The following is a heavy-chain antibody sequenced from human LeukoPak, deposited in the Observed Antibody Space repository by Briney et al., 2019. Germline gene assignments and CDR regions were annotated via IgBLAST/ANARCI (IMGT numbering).Heavy chain of an antibody. V-gene: IGHV4-59*01. CDR1: GGSISSYY. J-gene: IGHJ4*02. CDR2: SYYSGST. D-gene: IGHD2-2*01. Sequence: SETLSLTCTVSGGSISSYYWSWIRQPPGKGLEWIGYSYYSGSTNYNPSLKSRVTISVDTSKNQFSLKLSSVTAADTAVYYCARGPIGYCSSTSCPVDYWGQGTLVTVSS. CDR3: ARGPIGYCSSTSCPVDY.